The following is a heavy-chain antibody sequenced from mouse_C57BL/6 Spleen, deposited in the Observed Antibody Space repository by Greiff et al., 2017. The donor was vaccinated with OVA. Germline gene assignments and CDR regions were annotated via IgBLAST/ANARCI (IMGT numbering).Heavy chain of an antibody. D-gene: IGHD2-1*01. Sequence: QVQLQQPGAELVKPGASVKLSCKASGYTFTSYWMQWVKQRPGQGLEWIGEIDPSDSYTNYNQKFKGKATLTVDTSSSTAYMQLSSLTSEDSAVYYCAGGGNYGFAYWGQGTLVTVSA. CDR1: GYTFTSYW. CDR2: IDPSDSYT. V-gene: IGHV1-50*01. CDR3: AGGGNYGFAY. J-gene: IGHJ3*01.